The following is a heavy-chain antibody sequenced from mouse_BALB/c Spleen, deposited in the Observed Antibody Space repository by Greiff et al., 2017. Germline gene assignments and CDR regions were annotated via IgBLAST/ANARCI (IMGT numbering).Heavy chain of an antibody. D-gene: IGHD2-3*01. CDR1: GYTFTSYW. CDR3: TRASYDGSTLGDY. Sequence: EVQLQQSGTVLARPGASVKMSCKASGYTFTSYWMHWVKQRPGQGLEWIGAIYPGNSDTSYNQKFKGKAKLTAVTSTSTAYMELSSLTNEDSAVYYFTRASYDGSTLGDYWGQGTSVTVSS. V-gene: IGHV1-5*01. CDR2: IYPGNSDT. J-gene: IGHJ4*01.